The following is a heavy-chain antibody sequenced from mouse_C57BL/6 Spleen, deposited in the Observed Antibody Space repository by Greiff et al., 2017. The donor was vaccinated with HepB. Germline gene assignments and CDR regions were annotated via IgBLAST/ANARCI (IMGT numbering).Heavy chain of an antibody. CDR3: ARHVVATPYYFDY. CDR1: GFTFSSYG. CDR2: ISSGGSYT. D-gene: IGHD1-1*01. J-gene: IGHJ2*01. Sequence: EVQGVESGGDLVKPGGSLKLSCAASGFTFSSYGMSWVRQTPDKRLEWVATISSGGSYTYYPDSVKGRFTISRDNAKNTLYLQMSSLKSEDTAMYYCARHVVATPYYFDYWGQGTTLTVSS. V-gene: IGHV5-6*01.